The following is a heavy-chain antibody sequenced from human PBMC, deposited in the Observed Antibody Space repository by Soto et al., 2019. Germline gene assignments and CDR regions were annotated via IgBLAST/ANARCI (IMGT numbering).Heavy chain of an antibody. CDR2: IIPIFGTA. CDR3: ATTAPYGDYVSRFDP. D-gene: IGHD4-17*01. Sequence: SVKVSCKASGGTFSSYAISWVRQAPGQGLEWMGGIIPIFGTANYAQKFQGRVTITADESTSTAYMELSSLRSEDTAVYYCATTAPYGDYVSRFDPWGQGTLVTVSS. V-gene: IGHV1-69*13. J-gene: IGHJ5*02. CDR1: GGTFSSYA.